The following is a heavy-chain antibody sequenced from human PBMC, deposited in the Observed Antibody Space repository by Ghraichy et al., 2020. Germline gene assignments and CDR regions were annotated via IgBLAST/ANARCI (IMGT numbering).Heavy chain of an antibody. D-gene: IGHD2-15*01. CDR2: ISSSSSYI. J-gene: IGHJ6*02. Sequence: LSLTCAASGFTLSSYSMNWVRQAPGKGLEWVSSISSSSSYIYYADSVKGRFTISRDNAKNSLYLQMNSLRAEDTAVYYCARDGGYCSGGNCYSEYYYYYGMDVWGQVTTVTVSS. CDR1: GFTLSSYS. CDR3: ARDGGYCSGGNCYSEYYYYYGMDV. V-gene: IGHV3-21*01.